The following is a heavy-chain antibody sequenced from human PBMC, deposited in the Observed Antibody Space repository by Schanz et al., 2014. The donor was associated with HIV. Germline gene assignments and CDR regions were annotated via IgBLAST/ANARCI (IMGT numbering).Heavy chain of an antibody. CDR3: VRDFDPSSAGSGYEDWFAT. CDR2: INTDGSST. CDR1: GFTFSSYW. J-gene: IGHJ5*02. V-gene: IGHV3-74*01. Sequence: VQLVQSGGGLVQSGTSLRLSCKASGFTFSSYWMFWVRQAPGKGLEWVSRINTDGSSTNYADSVKGRFTISRDNAKNTLYLQLGSLRPDDTAMYYCVRDFDPSSAGSGYEDWFATWGQGTLVTVSS. D-gene: IGHD3-22*01.